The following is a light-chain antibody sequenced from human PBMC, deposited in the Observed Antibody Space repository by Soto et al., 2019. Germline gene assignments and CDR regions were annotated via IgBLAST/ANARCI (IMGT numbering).Light chain of an antibody. CDR3: QQCYSSPIT. Sequence: DIVMTQSPDSLAVSLGERATINCKSSQSILSSSNNKNYLVWYQQKPGHPPELLISWASTRESGVPDRISGSGSGTDFTLTISSLQAEDVAVYYCQQCYSSPITFGQGTRLEIK. CDR2: WAS. V-gene: IGKV4-1*01. CDR1: QSILSSSNNKNY. J-gene: IGKJ5*01.